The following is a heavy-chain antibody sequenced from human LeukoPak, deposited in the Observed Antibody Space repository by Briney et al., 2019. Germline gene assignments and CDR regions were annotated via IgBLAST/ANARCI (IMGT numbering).Heavy chain of an antibody. Sequence: GGSLKLSCAASEFTFISYSMNWVRQAPGKGLEWVSSIHNSGDKTFYSDSVRGRFTISRDNSKSTVYLQMNSLRADDTALYYCAKESGGDWGYFEYWGQGILVTVSS. V-gene: IGHV3-23*01. CDR2: IHNSGDKT. D-gene: IGHD2-21*01. J-gene: IGHJ4*02. CDR3: AKESGGDWGYFEY. CDR1: EFTFISYS.